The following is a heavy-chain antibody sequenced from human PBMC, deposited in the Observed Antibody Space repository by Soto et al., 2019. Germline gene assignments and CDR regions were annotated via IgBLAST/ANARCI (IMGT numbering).Heavy chain of an antibody. CDR1: GFTFSSYG. V-gene: IGHV3-33*01. J-gene: IGHJ3*02. CDR3: ARTCGESYFDI. D-gene: IGHD3-10*01. Sequence: QVQLVESGGGVVQPGRSLRLSCAASGFTFSSYGMHWVRQAPGKGLEWVAVIWYDGSNKYYADSVKGRFTISRDNSKNSLYLQMNSLRADDTAVYYCARTCGESYFDIWGQGTMVTVSS. CDR2: IWYDGSNK.